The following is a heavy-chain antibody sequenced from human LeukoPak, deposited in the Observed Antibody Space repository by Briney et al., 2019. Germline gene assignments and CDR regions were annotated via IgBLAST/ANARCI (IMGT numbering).Heavy chain of an antibody. D-gene: IGHD4-17*01. CDR2: ISGRGEAI. V-gene: IGHV3-48*01. Sequence: GGSLRLSCAASGFTFSNHNMDWVRQAPGKGLEWISYISGRGEAIFYADSVQGRFTISRDNSKNTLCLQMNSLRAEDTAVYYCAKEIWPTVTTPGHTHFDYWGQGTLVTVSS. J-gene: IGHJ4*02. CDR1: GFTFSNHN. CDR3: AKEIWPTVTTPGHTHFDY.